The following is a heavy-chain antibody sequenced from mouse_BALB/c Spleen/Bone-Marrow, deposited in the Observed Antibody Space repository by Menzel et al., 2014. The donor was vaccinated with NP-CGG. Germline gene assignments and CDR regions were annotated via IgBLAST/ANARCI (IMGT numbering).Heavy chain of an antibody. V-gene: IGHV1-69*01. Sequence: VKLVESGAELGMPGASVKMSCKASGYTFTDKWMYWVKQRPGQGLEWIGAIDTSDSYTNYNQKFMGKASLTVDASSSTAYMQVSSLTSDDSAVYYCARGGHDFSLDYWGQGTSVTVSS. CDR3: ARGGHDFSLDY. J-gene: IGHJ4*01. CDR1: GYTFTDKW. CDR2: IDTSDSYT. D-gene: IGHD2-4*01.